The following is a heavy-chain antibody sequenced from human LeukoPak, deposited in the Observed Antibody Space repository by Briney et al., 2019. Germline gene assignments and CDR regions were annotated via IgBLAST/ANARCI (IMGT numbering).Heavy chain of an antibody. Sequence: SVKVSCKASGGTFSSYAISWVRQAPGQGLEWMGGIIPIFGRANYAQKFQGRVTITADESTSTAYMELSSLRSEDTAVYYCAREMLDNHWFDPWGQGTLVTVSS. CDR3: AREMLDNHWFDP. D-gene: IGHD3-10*02. CDR2: IIPIFGRA. CDR1: GGTFSSYA. V-gene: IGHV1-69*01. J-gene: IGHJ5*02.